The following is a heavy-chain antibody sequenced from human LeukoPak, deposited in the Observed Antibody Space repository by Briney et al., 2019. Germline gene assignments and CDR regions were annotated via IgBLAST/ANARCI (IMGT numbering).Heavy chain of an antibody. J-gene: IGHJ5*02. CDR3: ARRHIVVVTAIDVGIWFDP. D-gene: IGHD2-21*02. CDR2: INHSGST. V-gene: IGHV4-34*01. CDR1: GGSFSGYY. Sequence: PSETLSLTCAVYGGSFSGYYWSWIRQPPGKGLEWIGEINHSGSTNYNPSLKSRVTISVDTSKNQFSLKLSSVTAADTAVYYCARRHIVVVTAIDVGIWFDPWGQGTLVTVSS.